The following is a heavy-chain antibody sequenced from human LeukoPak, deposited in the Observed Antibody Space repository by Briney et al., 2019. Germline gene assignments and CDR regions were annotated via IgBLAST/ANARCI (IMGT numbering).Heavy chain of an antibody. CDR2: ISNTGGRT. V-gene: IGHV3-23*01. CDR1: GFTFSRNT. D-gene: IGHD2/OR15-2a*01. Sequence: GGSLRLSCAGSGFTFSRNTMSWVRQAPGRGLEWVSAISNTGGRTDYADSVKGRFTISRDNPKSTLYLQMDSLRAEDTAVYYCARDEDTSALSEYWGQGTLVTVSS. J-gene: IGHJ4*02. CDR3: ARDEDTSALSEY.